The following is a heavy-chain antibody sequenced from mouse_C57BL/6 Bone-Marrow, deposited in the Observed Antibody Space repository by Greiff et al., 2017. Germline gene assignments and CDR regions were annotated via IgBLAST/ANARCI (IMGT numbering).Heavy chain of an antibody. J-gene: IGHJ2*01. Sequence: EVQRVESGAELVRPGASVKLSCTASGFNIKDDYMHWVKQRPEQGLEWIGWIDPENGDTASASKFQGKATITADTSSNTAYLQLSSLTSEDTAVYYCTNPVVADFDYWGQGTTLTVSS. V-gene: IGHV14-4*01. D-gene: IGHD1-1*01. CDR3: TNPVVADFDY. CDR1: GFNIKDDY. CDR2: IDPENGDT.